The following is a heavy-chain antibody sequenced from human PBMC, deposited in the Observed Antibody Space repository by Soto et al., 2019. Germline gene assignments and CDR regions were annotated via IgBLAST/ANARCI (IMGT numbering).Heavy chain of an antibody. CDR2: IYTSGST. CDR1: GASISSYF. Sequence: SETLSLTCTVSGASISSYFWSWIRQPAGKGLEWIGRIYTSGSTDYNPSLESRVTMSVDTSRKQVSLKLTSVTAADTAVYYCAVICSSPSCYGTDVWGQGTSVTV. V-gene: IGHV4-4*07. J-gene: IGHJ6*02. CDR3: AVICSSPSCYGTDV. D-gene: IGHD2-2*01.